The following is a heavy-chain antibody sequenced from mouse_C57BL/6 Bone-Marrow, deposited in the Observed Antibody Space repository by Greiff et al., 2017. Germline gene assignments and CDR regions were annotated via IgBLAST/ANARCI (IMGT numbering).Heavy chain of an antibody. Sequence: DVKLVESGGDLVKPEGSLKLSCAASGFTFSSYGMSWVRQTPDKRLEWVATISSGGSYTYYPDSVKGRFTISRDNAKNTLYLQMSSLQSEDTAMYYCARRSGILGFAYWGQGTLVTVSA. CDR2: ISSGGSYT. V-gene: IGHV5-6*02. CDR1: GFTFSSYG. J-gene: IGHJ3*01. CDR3: ARRSGILGFAY.